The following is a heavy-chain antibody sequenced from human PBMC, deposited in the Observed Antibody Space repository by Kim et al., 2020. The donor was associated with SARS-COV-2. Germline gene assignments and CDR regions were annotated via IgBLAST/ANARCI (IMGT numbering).Heavy chain of an antibody. J-gene: IGHJ6*01. CDR3: ARDSDVAVTGTRSYGMDV. D-gene: IGHD6-19*01. V-gene: IGHV3-9*01. CDR2: ISWNGNTL. CDR1: GFTFGDYG. Sequence: GGSLRLSCLGSGFTFGDYGMHWVRQAPGKGLEWVAGISWNGNTLGYAGSVKGRFTISRDNAHNSLYLQMNTLSGEDTALYYCARDSDVAVTGTRSYGMDV.